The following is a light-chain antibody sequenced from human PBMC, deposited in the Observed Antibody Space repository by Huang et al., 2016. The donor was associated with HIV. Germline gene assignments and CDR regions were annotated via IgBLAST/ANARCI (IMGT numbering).Light chain of an antibody. CDR3: QQSYSTLMYT. CDR2: AAS. V-gene: IGKV1-39*01. CDR1: QSISSY. J-gene: IGKJ2*01. Sequence: DIQMTQSPSSLSASVGDRVTITCRASQSISSYLNWYQQKPGKAPKLLSYAASSLQSGVPSRFSGSGSGTEFTLTISSLQPEDFATYYCQQSYSTLMYTFGQGTKLEIK.